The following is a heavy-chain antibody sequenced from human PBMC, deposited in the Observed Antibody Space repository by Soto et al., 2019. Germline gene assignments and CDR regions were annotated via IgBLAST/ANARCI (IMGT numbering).Heavy chain of an antibody. CDR2: ISGSGGST. D-gene: IGHD2-15*01. J-gene: IGHJ4*02. Sequence: EVQLLESGGGLVQPGGSLRLSCAASGFTFSNHAMTWVRQAPGRGLEWVSAISGSGGSTYYADSVKGRFTISRDNSKNTVSLHMNSLRAHDTAVNYGARETRNIVVLAPAAPNWGQGTLVTDSA. CDR3: ARETRNIVVLAPAAPN. CDR1: GFTFSNHA. V-gene: IGHV3-23*01.